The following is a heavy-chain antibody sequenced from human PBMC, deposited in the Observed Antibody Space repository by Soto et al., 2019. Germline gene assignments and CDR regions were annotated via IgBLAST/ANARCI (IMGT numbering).Heavy chain of an antibody. J-gene: IGHJ5*02. CDR1: GFTFSSYA. Sequence: LRLSCAASGFTFSSYAMSWVRQAPGKGLEWVSAISGSGGSTYYADSVKGRFTISRDNSKNTLYLQMNSLRAEDTAVYYCARRGYSSGWHGWIDLWGQGTLVTVAS. CDR3: ARRGYSSGWHGWIDL. V-gene: IGHV3-23*01. D-gene: IGHD6-19*01. CDR2: ISGSGGST.